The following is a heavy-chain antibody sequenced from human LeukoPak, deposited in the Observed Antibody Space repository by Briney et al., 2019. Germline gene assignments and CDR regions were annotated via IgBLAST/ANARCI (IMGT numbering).Heavy chain of an antibody. J-gene: IGHJ6*03. CDR1: GGSISNYY. CDR3: ARAWDGAARRLKLYYYYYMDV. CDR2: IYIYYSGST. V-gene: IGHV4-59*12. D-gene: IGHD6-6*01. Sequence: SETLSLTCTVSGGSISNYYWSWIRQPPGKGLEWIGYIYIYYSGSTNYNPSLKSRVTMSVDTSKNQFSLKLSSVTAADTAVYYCARAWDGAARRLKLYYYYYMDVWGKGTTVTVSS.